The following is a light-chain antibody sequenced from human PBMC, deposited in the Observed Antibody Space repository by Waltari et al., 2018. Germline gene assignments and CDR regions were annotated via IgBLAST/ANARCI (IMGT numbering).Light chain of an antibody. J-gene: IGKJ1*01. Sequence: EIVLTQSPGTLSLSPGERATLSCRASQSVSSSYLAWYQQKPGQAPRLLIYGASSRATGIPDRVRGSGSGTDFTLTISRLEPEDGAVYYCQQYGSSPGTFGQGTKVEIK. CDR1: QSVSSSY. V-gene: IGKV3-20*01. CDR2: GAS. CDR3: QQYGSSPGT.